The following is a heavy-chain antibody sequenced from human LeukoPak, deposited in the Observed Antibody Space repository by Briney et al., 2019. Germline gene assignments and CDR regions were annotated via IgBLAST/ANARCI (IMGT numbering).Heavy chain of an antibody. CDR1: GGTFTSYA. CDR2: IIPIFGTT. CDR3: ARGLERGFDI. V-gene: IGHV1-69*13. J-gene: IGHJ3*02. D-gene: IGHD1-1*01. Sequence: GASVKVSCKASGGTFTSYAISWVRQAPGQGLEWMGGIIPIFGTTNYAQTFQDRVTITADDPPSTVYLELSSLRSEDTAVYYCARGLERGFDIWGQGTMVTVSS.